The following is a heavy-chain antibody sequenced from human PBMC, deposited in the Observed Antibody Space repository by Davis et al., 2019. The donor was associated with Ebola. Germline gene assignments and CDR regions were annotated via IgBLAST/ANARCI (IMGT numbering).Heavy chain of an antibody. CDR2: INTDGSGK. D-gene: IGHD5-24*01. V-gene: IGHV3-7*03. CDR1: GFTFSSYW. J-gene: IGHJ4*02. CDR3: AKDRGWLQFDY. Sequence: GESLKISCAASGFTFSSYWMSWVRQAPGRGLECVASINTDGSGKYYVESIKGRFTISRDNAKNSLYLQMSSLRAEDTAVYYCAKDRGWLQFDYWGQGALVTVSS.